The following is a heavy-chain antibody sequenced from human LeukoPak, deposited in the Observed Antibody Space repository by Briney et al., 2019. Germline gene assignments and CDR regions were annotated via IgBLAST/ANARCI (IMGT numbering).Heavy chain of an antibody. V-gene: IGHV4-38-2*02. CDR2: IYRSGST. J-gene: IGHJ5*02. CDR3: ARVTGDYFAWFDP. D-gene: IGHD7-27*01. Sequence: SETLSLTCTVSGYSISSGYYWGWIRQPPGKGLEWIGSIYRSGSTYYNPSLKSRVTISVDTSKNQFSLKLSSVTAADTAVYYCARVTGDYFAWFDPWGQGTLVTVSS. CDR1: GYSISSGYY.